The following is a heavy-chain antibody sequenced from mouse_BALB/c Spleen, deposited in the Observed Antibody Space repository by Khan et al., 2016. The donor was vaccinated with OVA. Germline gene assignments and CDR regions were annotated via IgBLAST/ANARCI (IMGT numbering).Heavy chain of an antibody. J-gene: IGHJ2*01. D-gene: IGHD2-4*01. CDR3: ARDDDLYYFDY. Sequence: QVQLKQSGAELVRPGASVKLSCKTSGYIFTSYWIHWVKQSSGQGLEWIARIYPGTDNTYYNEKLKDKATLTADKSSSTAYIQLSSLKSEDSAVYFCARDDDLYYFDYWGQGTTLTVSS. V-gene: IGHV1-76*01. CDR1: GYIFTSYW. CDR2: IYPGTDNT.